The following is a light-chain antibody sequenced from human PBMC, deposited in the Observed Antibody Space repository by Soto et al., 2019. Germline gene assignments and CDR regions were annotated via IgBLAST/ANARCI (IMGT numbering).Light chain of an antibody. CDR3: QQYGSSPPHT. CDR2: GAS. V-gene: IGKV3-20*01. CDR1: QSVSSSY. J-gene: IGKJ2*01. Sequence: EIVLTQSPGTLSLSPGERATLSCRASQSVSSSYLAWYQQKPGQAPRLLIYGASSRATGIPDRFSGSGSGTEFTLTISRLEPEDFAVYYCQQYGSSPPHTFGQGPKLEIK.